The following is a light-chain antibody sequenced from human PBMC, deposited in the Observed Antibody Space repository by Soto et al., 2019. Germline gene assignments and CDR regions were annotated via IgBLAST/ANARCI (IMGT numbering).Light chain of an antibody. CDR3: QQSYSTPRLFT. J-gene: IGKJ2*01. CDR2: AAS. CDR1: QSISRY. V-gene: IGKV1-39*01. Sequence: DIQMTQSPSSLSASVGDRVTITCRASQSISRYLYWYQQRPGKAPKLLIYAASSLQSGVPSRFSGSGSGTGFTLTIISLQPEDSATYYCQQSYSTPRLFTFGQGTNLEI.